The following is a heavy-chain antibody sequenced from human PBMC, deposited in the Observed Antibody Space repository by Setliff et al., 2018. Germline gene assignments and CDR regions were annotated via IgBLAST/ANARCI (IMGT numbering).Heavy chain of an antibody. V-gene: IGHV1-18*01. Sequence: ASVKVSCKAAGYTFTTYGISWGRQAPGQGLEWMGYINTNNGATYYAHKVQGRLTMTTDTSTSTAYMELRSLSSDDAAVYYCARDADYYDSAENPIVDYWGQGTLVTVSS. CDR3: ARDADYYDSAENPIVDY. CDR2: INTNNGAT. CDR1: GYTFTTYG. J-gene: IGHJ4*02. D-gene: IGHD3-22*01.